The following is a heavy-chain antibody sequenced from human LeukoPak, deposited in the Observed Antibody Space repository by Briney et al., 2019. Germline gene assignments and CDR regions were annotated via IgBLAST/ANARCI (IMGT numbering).Heavy chain of an antibody. CDR3: AWAARDYFDY. CDR1: GFTFSSYA. J-gene: IGHJ4*02. D-gene: IGHD6-6*01. CDR2: ISYDGSNK. V-gene: IGHV3-30-3*01. Sequence: PGGSLRLSCAASGFTFSSYAMHWVRQAPGKGLEWVAVISYDGSNKYYADSVKGRFTISRDNSKNTLYLQMNSLRAEDTAVYYCAWAARDYFDYWGQGTLVTVSS.